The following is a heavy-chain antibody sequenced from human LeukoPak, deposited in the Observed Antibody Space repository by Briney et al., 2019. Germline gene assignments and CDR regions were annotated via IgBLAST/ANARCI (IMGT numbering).Heavy chain of an antibody. J-gene: IGHJ4*02. CDR2: ISYDGSNK. D-gene: IGHD6-13*01. CDR3: ARHSRGRWYVFDY. CDR1: GFTFSGYD. Sequence: GGSLRLSCAASGFTFSGYDMDWVRQAPGKGLEWVAVISYDGSNKYYADSVKGRFTISRDKSNNTLYLQMNSLRAEDTAVYYCARHSRGRWYVFDYWGQGTLVTVSS. V-gene: IGHV3-30*03.